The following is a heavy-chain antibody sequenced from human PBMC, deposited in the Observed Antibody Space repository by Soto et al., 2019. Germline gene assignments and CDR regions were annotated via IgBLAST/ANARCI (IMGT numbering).Heavy chain of an antibody. D-gene: IGHD4-17*01. CDR2: ISGSGGST. V-gene: IGHV3-23*01. Sequence: PGGSLRLSCAASGFTFSSYAMSWVRQAPGKGLEWVSAISGSGGSTYYADSVKGRFTISRDNSKNTLYLQMNSLRAEDTAVYYCAKAGDMTTVTTYYYYYMDVWGKGTTVTVSS. CDR1: GFTFSSYA. CDR3: AKAGDMTTVTTYYYYYMDV. J-gene: IGHJ6*03.